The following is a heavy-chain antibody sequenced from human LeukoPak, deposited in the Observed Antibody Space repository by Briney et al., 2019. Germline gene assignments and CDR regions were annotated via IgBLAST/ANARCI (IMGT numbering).Heavy chain of an antibody. CDR1: GFTFSNYG. V-gene: IGHV3-30*18. J-gene: IGHJ4*02. Sequence: GGSLRLSCAASGFTFSNYGMHWVRQAPGKGLEWVAPISYDESHQYYADSVKGRFTISRDNSKNTLYLQMNSLRAEDTAFYYCAKALLLYSFGYPDNWGQGTLVTVSS. CDR2: ISYDESHQ. D-gene: IGHD5-18*01. CDR3: AKALLLYSFGYPDN.